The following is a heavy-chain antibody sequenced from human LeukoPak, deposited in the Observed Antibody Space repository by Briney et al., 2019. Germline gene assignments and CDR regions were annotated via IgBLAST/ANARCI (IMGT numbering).Heavy chain of an antibody. V-gene: IGHV3-23*01. Sequence: GGSLRLSCAASGFTFNIYAMSWVRQAPGKGLEWVSGISDSGRSPYYTESVKGRFTISRDNSKNTVYLQMNNLGVDDTATYFCARHDSFIPYWGQGILVTVSS. D-gene: IGHD5-18*01. CDR1: GFTFNIYA. CDR3: ARHDSFIPY. CDR2: ISDSGRSP. J-gene: IGHJ4*02.